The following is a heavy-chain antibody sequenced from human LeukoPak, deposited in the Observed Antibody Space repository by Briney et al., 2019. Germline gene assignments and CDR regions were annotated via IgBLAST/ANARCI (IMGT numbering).Heavy chain of an antibody. J-gene: IGHJ3*02. CDR3: AKGAARSRWFYYDFWSGYEHDAFDI. Sequence: GGSLRLSCAASGFTVSSYGMSWVRQAPGKGLEWVSAISGSGATTYYTDSVKGRFTISRDNSKNTLYLQMNSLRAEDTAVYYCAKGAARSRWFYYDFWSGYEHDAFDIWGQGTMVTVSS. V-gene: IGHV3-23*01. CDR2: ISGSGATT. D-gene: IGHD3-3*01. CDR1: GFTVSSYG.